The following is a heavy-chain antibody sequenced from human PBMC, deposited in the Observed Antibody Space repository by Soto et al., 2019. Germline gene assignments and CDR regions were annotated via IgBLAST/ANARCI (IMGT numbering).Heavy chain of an antibody. CDR2: VFYTGRA. J-gene: IGHJ6*02. V-gene: IGHV4-59*08. D-gene: IGHD3-10*01. CDR3: ASPMVRGVSRSTNDYYYYYGMDV. Sequence: SETLSLTCTVSGGSLGSYYWSCIRQPPGKGLEWIGYVFYTGRANYNASLKSRVSISLDTSKNQFSLKLSSVTAADTAVYYCASPMVRGVSRSTNDYYYYYGMDVWGQGTTVTVSS. CDR1: GGSLGSYY.